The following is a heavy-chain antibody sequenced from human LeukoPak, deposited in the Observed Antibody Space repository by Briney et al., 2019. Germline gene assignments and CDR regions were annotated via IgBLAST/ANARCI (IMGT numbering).Heavy chain of an antibody. Sequence: GGSLRLSCAASGFTFSNYWMSWVRQAPGKGLEWVASIDQYGRAKYYVDSVRGRFTFSRDNTKNSLHLQMNSLRAEDTAVYYCARADSYGSIFDYWGQGTRVIDSS. CDR3: ARADSYGSIFDY. V-gene: IGHV3-7*04. CDR2: IDQYGRAK. CDR1: GFTFSNYW. D-gene: IGHD5-18*01. J-gene: IGHJ4*02.